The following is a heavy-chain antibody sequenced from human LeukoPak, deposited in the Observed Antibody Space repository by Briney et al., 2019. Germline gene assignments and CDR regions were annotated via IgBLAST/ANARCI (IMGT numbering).Heavy chain of an antibody. J-gene: IGHJ3*02. D-gene: IGHD4-17*01. CDR3: ARGNDYGDYYDAFDI. CDR1: GGTFSSYA. V-gene: IGHV1-69*05. CDR2: ITPIFGTA. Sequence: ASVKVSCKASGGTFSSYAISWVRQAPGQGLEWMGRITPIFGTANYAQKVQGRVTITTDESTSTAYMELSSLRSEDTAVYYCARGNDYGDYYDAFDIWGQGTMVTVSS.